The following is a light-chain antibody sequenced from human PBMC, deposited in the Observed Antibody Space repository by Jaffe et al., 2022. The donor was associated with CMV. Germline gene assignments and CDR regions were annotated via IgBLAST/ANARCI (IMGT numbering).Light chain of an antibody. CDR2: QDN. V-gene: IGLV3-1*01. Sequence: SYELTQPPSVSVSPGQTATITCSGDKLGDDFVCWYQQKPGQSPVVVIYQDNKRPSGIPERFSGSNSGNTATLTISGTQAMDEADYYCQAWDSSIYVVFGGGTKLTVL. CDR1: KLGDDF. J-gene: IGLJ2*01. CDR3: QAWDSSIYVV.